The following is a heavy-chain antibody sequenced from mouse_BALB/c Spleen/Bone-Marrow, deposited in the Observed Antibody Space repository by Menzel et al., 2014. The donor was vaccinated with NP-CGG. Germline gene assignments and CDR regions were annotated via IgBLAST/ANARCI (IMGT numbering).Heavy chain of an antibody. CDR2: INPSTGFT. CDR3: ARGGFLLRSLALDY. CDR1: GYTFTTYT. J-gene: IGHJ4*01. V-gene: IGHV1-4*01. D-gene: IGHD1-1*01. Sequence: LVESGAELARPGASVKMSCKASGYTFTTYTMHWVQQRPGQGLEWVGYINPSTGFTNYNQIFKDKATLAADKSSSTAYMQLSSLTSEDSAVYYCARGGFLLRSLALDYWGQGTSVTVSS.